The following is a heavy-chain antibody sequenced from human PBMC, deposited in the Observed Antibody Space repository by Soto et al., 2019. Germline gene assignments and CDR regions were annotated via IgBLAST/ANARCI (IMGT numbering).Heavy chain of an antibody. V-gene: IGHV1-18*01. D-gene: IGHD5-18*01. CDR1: GYTFTSYG. J-gene: IGHJ5*02. Sequence: ASVKVSCKASGYTFTSYGISWVRQAPVQGLEWMGWISAYNGNTNYAQKLQGRVTMTTDTSTSTAYMELRSLRSDDTAVYYCARVRNSYGLGDWFDPWGQGTLVTVSS. CDR2: ISAYNGNT. CDR3: ARVRNSYGLGDWFDP.